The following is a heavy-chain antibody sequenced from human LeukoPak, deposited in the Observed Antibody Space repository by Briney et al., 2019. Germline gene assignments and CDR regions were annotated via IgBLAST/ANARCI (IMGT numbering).Heavy chain of an antibody. V-gene: IGHV3-21*01. CDR2: ISSSSSYI. J-gene: IGHJ4*02. Sequence: TGGSLRLSCAASGFTFSSYSMNWVRQAPGKGLELVSSISSSSSYIYYADSVKGRFTISRDNAKNSLYLQMNSLRAEDTAVYYCATVDTEHYFDYWGQGTLVTVSS. CDR3: ATVDTEHYFDY. D-gene: IGHD5-18*01. CDR1: GFTFSSYS.